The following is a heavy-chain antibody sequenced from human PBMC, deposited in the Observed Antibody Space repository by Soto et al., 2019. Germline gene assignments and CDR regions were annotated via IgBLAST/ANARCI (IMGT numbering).Heavy chain of an antibody. CDR2: IYWDDDK. Sequence: QITLKESGPTLVKPTQTLTLTCTFSGFSLSTSGVGVGWIRQPPGKALEWLALIYWDDDKRYSPSLKSRLTITKGTSKTQVVLTMTNMDPVDTATYYGAHRGIAAAGERYFDLWGRGTLVTVSS. CDR1: GFSLSTSGVG. D-gene: IGHD6-13*01. V-gene: IGHV2-5*02. J-gene: IGHJ2*01. CDR3: AHRGIAAAGERYFDL.